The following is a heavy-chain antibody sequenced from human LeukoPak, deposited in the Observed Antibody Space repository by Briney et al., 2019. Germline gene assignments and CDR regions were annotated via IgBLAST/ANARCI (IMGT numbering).Heavy chain of an antibody. J-gene: IGHJ6*03. CDR1: GFAFGDYA. CDR3: ARRSSSWEIYYYYYMDV. D-gene: IGHD6-6*01. Sequence: GGSLRLSCTASGFAFGDYAVSWVRQAPGKGLEWVSSISSSSSYIYYADSVKGRFTISRDNAKNSLYLQMNSLRAEDTAVYYCARRSSSWEIYYYYYMDVWGKGTTVTVSS. CDR2: ISSSSSYI. V-gene: IGHV3-21*01.